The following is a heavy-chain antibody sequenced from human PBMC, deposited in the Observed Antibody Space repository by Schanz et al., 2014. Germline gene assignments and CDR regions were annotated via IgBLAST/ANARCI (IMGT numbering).Heavy chain of an antibody. D-gene: IGHD6-13*01. Sequence: EVQLLESGGGLVQPGGSLRLSCAASGFSFSIFAMTWVRQAPGQGLEWVSALTGSGTTTYYADSVKGRFTISRDNSKNTLDLQMNSLRAEDTAIYYCAKDLAAVGVFDYWGQGSLVTVSP. V-gene: IGHV3-23*01. CDR2: LTGSGTTT. CDR3: AKDLAAVGVFDY. J-gene: IGHJ4*02. CDR1: GFSFSIFA.